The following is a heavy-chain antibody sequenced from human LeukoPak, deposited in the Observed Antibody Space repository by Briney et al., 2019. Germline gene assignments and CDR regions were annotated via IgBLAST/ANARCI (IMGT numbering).Heavy chain of an antibody. CDR3: AHRVTNSLFDY. CDR2: IYWDDDK. Sequence: SSPTLVKPTQTLTLTCTFSGFSLSTTGVGVGWIRQPPGKALEWLALIYWDDDKRYSPSLKSRLTITKDTSKNQVVLTMTNMGPVDTATYFCAHRVTNSLFDYWGQGTLVTVSS. J-gene: IGHJ4*02. V-gene: IGHV2-5*02. D-gene: IGHD4-23*01. CDR1: GFSLSTTGVG.